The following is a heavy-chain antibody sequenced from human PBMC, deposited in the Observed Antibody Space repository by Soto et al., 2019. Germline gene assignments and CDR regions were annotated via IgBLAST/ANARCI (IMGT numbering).Heavy chain of an antibody. D-gene: IGHD2-15*01. CDR1: GFTFSNYW. Sequence: EVQLVESGGVLVQPGGSLRLSCAASGFTFSNYWMSWVRQAPGKGLEWVANIKEDGSEKNYVDSVKGRFTISRDNAKNSLYLQMNSLRAKDTAVYYCARAGSEIDYWGQGTLVTVSS. CDR2: IKEDGSEK. V-gene: IGHV3-7*01. CDR3: ARAGSEIDY. J-gene: IGHJ4*02.